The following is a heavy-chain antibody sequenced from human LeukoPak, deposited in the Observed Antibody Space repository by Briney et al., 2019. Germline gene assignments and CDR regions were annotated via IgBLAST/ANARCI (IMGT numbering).Heavy chain of an antibody. CDR1: GFTFSSYA. V-gene: IGHV3-23*01. D-gene: IGHD3-22*01. CDR3: ARYRGSASYDGNDKRALEF. Sequence: GGSLRHSCTASGFTFSSYAMSWVRQAPGKGLEWVSTIGNSGLTTYYADSVKGRLTISRDNSKNTLYLHMNILRAEDTAVYYCARYRGSASYDGNDKRALEFWGQGTLVTVSS. CDR2: IGNSGLTT. J-gene: IGHJ4*02.